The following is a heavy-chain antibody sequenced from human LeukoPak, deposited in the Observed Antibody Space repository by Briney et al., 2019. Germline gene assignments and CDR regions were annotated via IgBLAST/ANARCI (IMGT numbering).Heavy chain of an antibody. Sequence: GGSLRLSCAASGFTFRSYSMNWVRQAPGKGLEWVSSISSSSSYIYYADSVKGRFTISRDNAKNSLYLQMNSLRAEDTAIYYCAKEYDLWHEQGNWFETWGQGVLATVSS. D-gene: IGHD3-3*01. CDR1: GFTFRSYS. CDR3: AKEYDLWHEQGNWFET. J-gene: IGHJ5*02. V-gene: IGHV3-21*04. CDR2: ISSSSSYI.